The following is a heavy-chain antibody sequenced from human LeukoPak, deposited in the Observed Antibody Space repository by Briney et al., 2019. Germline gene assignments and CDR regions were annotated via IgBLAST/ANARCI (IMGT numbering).Heavy chain of an antibody. V-gene: IGHV3-30*02. CDR1: GFTFSSYA. D-gene: IGHD6-19*01. CDR2: IGYDGSNK. Sequence: PGGSLRLSCAASGFTFSSYAMHWVRQAPGKGLEWVACIGYDGSNKYYADSVKGRITISRDNSKNTVHVQMNSLRADDTAVYYCAKDPSTIYSSGLDYWGQGVLVTVSS. CDR3: AKDPSTIYSSGLDY. J-gene: IGHJ4*02.